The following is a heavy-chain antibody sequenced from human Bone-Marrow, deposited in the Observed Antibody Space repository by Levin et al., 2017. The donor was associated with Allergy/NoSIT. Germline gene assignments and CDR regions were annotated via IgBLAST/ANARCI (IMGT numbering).Heavy chain of an antibody. D-gene: IGHD1-14*01. Sequence: ASETLSLKCSVLNGAFSGYYWAWVRQSPGKALEWIGQRNTYGNSNYNPSLRSRVTISVDASNQEVSLRLTDVTAADTGVYYCARRGFDRVGDFNFYNMDVWGQGTTVTVSS. CDR2: RNTYGNS. V-gene: IGHV4-34*01. CDR1: NGAFSGYY. J-gene: IGHJ6*03. CDR3: ARRGFDRVGDFNFYNMDV.